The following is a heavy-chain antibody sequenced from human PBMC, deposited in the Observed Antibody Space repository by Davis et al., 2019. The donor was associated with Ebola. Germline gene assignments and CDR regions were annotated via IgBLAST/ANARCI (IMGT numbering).Heavy chain of an antibody. J-gene: IGHJ5*02. D-gene: IGHD3-3*01. CDR2: ISAYNGNT. CDR1: GYTFTSYG. CDR3: AINYDFWSGYLNWFDP. V-gene: IGHV1-18*01. Sequence: ASVKVSCKASGYTFTSYGISWVRQAPGQGLEWMGWISAYNGNTNYAQKLQGRVTMTTDTSTSTAYMELSSLRSEDTAVYYCAINYDFWSGYLNWFDPWGQGTLVTVSS.